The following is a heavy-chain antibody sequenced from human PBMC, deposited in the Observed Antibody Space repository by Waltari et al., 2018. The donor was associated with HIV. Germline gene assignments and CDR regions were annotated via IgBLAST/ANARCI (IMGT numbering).Heavy chain of an antibody. J-gene: IGHJ6*02. CDR1: GYNVGAYW. CDR3: ATTANYRMDV. CDR2: SYPGGSDI. D-gene: IGHD2-8*01. Sequence: EVQLVPSGAEVKSRGEPLMTSWAGSGYNVGAYWIAWGRQMPGKGLEWMGLSYPGGSDIRYSPAFQGQVTISADTSTNTAYLQWGSLKASDTAIYYCATTANYRMDVWGQGTTVTVSS. V-gene: IGHV5-51*01.